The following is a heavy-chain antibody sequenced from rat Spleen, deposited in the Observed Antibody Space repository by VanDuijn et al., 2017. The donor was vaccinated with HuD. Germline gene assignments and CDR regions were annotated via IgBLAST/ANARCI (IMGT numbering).Heavy chain of an antibody. CDR2: INYDGSSS. Sequence: EVQLVESGGGLVQPGRSLKLSCAASGFTFSNYGIAWVCQPPTKGLEWVATINYDGSSSYYRDSVKGRFTISRDNAKSTLYLQMDSLRSEDTATYYCVRHALMYTTDSFTYWGQGTLVTVSS. CDR3: VRHALMYTTDSFTY. V-gene: IGHV5-29*01. D-gene: IGHD1-6*01. CDR1: GFTFSNYG. J-gene: IGHJ3*01.